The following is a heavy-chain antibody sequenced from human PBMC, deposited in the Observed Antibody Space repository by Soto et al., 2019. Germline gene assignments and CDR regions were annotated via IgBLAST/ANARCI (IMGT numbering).Heavy chain of an antibody. CDR3: ARALPTGLGSSRSVYFDY. V-gene: IGHV3-48*03. CDR1: GFTFSSYE. Sequence: GGSLRLCCAASGFTFSSYEMNWVRQAPGEGLEWVSYISSSGSTIYYADSVKGRFTISRDNAKNSLYLQMNSLRAEDTAVYYCARALPTGLGSSRSVYFDYWGQGTLVTVSS. J-gene: IGHJ4*02. CDR2: ISSSGSTI. D-gene: IGHD6-13*01.